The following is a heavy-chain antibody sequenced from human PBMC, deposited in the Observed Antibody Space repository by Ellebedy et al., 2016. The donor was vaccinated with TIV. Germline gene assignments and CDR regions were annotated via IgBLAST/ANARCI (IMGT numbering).Heavy chain of an antibody. CDR1: GFTLSGYW. Sequence: HTGGSLRLSCVASGFTLSGYWMHWVRHVPGKGLVWLARINTDVSSTSYADSVEGRFTISRDNAKKTLYLEMRGLRTDDTAVYYCARESVRYFDWDYWGQGILVAV. J-gene: IGHJ4*02. D-gene: IGHD3-9*01. CDR2: INTDVSST. CDR3: ARESVRYFDWDY. V-gene: IGHV3-74*01.